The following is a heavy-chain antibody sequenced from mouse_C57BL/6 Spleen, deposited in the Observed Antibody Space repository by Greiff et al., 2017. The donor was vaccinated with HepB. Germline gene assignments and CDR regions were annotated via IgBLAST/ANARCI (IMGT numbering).Heavy chain of an antibody. CDR1: GYTFTDYE. CDR2: IDPETGGT. J-gene: IGHJ2*01. D-gene: IGHD2-2*01. V-gene: IGHV1-15*01. CDR3: TRPVTTGEEDY. Sequence: QVQLQQSGAELVRPGASVTLSCKASGYTFTDYEMHWVKQTPVHGLEWIGAIDPETGGTAYNQKFKGKAILTADKSSSTAYMELRSLTSEDSAVYYCTRPVTTGEEDYWGQGTTLTVSS.